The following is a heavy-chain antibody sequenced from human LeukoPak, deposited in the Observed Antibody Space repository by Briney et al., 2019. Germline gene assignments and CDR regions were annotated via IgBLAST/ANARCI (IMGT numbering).Heavy chain of an antibody. J-gene: IGHJ4*02. CDR2: INHSGST. V-gene: IGHV4-34*01. CDR3: ARGLRVDTAMVTRRGFFDY. Sequence: NASETLSLTCAVYGGSFSGYYWSWIRQPPGKGLEWIGEINHSGSTNYNPSLKSRVTISVDTSKNQFSLKLSSVTAADTAVYYCARGLRVDTAMVTRRGFFDYWGQGTLVTVSS. CDR1: GGSFSGYY. D-gene: IGHD5-18*01.